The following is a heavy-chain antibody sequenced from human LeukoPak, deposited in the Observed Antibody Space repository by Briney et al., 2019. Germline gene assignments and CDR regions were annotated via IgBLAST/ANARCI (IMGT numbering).Heavy chain of an antibody. J-gene: IGHJ4*02. V-gene: IGHV1-2*02. CDR3: AREEDTAMVPFDY. CDR1: GYTFTGYY. Sequence: ASVKVSCKASGYTFTGYYMNWVRQAPGQGLEWMGWINPNSGGTNYAQKFQGRVTMTRDTSISTAYMELSRLRSDDTAVYYCAREEDTAMVPFDYWGQGTLVTVSS. D-gene: IGHD5-18*01. CDR2: INPNSGGT.